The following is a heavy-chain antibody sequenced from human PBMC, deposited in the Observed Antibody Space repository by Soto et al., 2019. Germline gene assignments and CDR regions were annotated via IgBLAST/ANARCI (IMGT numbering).Heavy chain of an antibody. D-gene: IGHD6-13*01. CDR2: INAGNGNT. V-gene: IGHV1-3*01. J-gene: IGHJ6*02. CDR1: GYTFSSHA. Sequence: QVPLVQSGTEVKKPGASVKVSCKASGYTFSSHAMHWVRQAPGQRLEWMGWINAGNGNTKYSQKFQGRVTITRDTSASTAYMELSSLRSEDTAVYYCARDIVSSSWRYYYYGMDVWGQGTTVTVCS. CDR3: ARDIVSSSWRYYYYGMDV.